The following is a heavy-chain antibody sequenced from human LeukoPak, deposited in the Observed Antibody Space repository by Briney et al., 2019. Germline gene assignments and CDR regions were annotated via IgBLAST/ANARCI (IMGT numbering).Heavy chain of an antibody. CDR2: IYHTGST. CDR3: ARISMRDYEVAFDI. J-gene: IGHJ3*02. Sequence: SETLSLTCTASGGSISSNYWSWIRQPPGKGLEWIGDIYHTGSTNYNPALKSRVTISVDTSKNQFSLKLSSVTAADTAVYYCARISMRDYEVAFDIWGQGTMVTVSS. D-gene: IGHD4-17*01. V-gene: IGHV4-59*01. CDR1: GGSISSNY.